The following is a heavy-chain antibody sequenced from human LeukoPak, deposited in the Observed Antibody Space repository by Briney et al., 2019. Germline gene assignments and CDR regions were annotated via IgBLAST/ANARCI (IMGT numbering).Heavy chain of an antibody. D-gene: IGHD6-13*01. J-gene: IGHJ4*02. CDR1: GYTFTSYY. Sequence: GASVKVSCKASGYTFTSYYMHWVRQAPGQGLEWMGIINPSGGSTSYAQKFQGRVTMTRNTSISTAYMELSSLRSEDTAVYYCARGFMGSSWTLNFDYWGQGTLVTVSS. CDR2: INPSGGST. CDR3: ARGFMGSSWTLNFDY. V-gene: IGHV1-46*01.